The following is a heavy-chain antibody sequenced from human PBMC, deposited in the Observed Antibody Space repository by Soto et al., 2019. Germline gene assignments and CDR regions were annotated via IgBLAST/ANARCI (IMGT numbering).Heavy chain of an antibody. J-gene: IGHJ5*02. Sequence: PGGSLRLSCTASGFTFGGYAMSWFRQAPGKGLEWVGFIRSKAYGGTTEYAASVKGRFTISRDDYKSIAYLQMNSLKTEDTAVYYCTRGKSSGWYYQSNWFDPWGQGTLVTVSS. CDR3: TRGKSSGWYYQSNWFDP. V-gene: IGHV3-49*03. CDR2: IRSKAYGGTT. CDR1: GFTFGGYA. D-gene: IGHD6-19*01.